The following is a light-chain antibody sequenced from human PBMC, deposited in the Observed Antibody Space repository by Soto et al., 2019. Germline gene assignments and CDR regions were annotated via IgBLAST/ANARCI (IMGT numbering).Light chain of an antibody. V-gene: IGKV3-20*01. CDR2: GAS. J-gene: IGKJ1*01. CDR1: QSVSSN. Sequence: EIVMTKYTATLSVSPGERATLSCRASQSVSSNLTWYQQKPGQAPRLLIYGASTRATGIPDRFSGSGSGTDFTLTISRLEPEDFAVYYCQQYGSSPETFGQGTKVDIK. CDR3: QQYGSSPET.